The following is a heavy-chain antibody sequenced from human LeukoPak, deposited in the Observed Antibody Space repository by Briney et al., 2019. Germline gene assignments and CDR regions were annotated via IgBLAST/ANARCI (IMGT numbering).Heavy chain of an antibody. CDR2: ISSSGSYM. Sequence: GGSLRLSCAASGFTFSGYSMNWVRQAPGKGLEWVSSISSSGSYMYYAGSVKGRFTISRDNAKNSLYLQMNSLRAEDTAVYYCARAQRWLQFVYFDYWGQGTLVTVSS. V-gene: IGHV3-21*01. D-gene: IGHD5-24*01. CDR3: ARAQRWLQFVYFDY. CDR1: GFTFSGYS. J-gene: IGHJ4*02.